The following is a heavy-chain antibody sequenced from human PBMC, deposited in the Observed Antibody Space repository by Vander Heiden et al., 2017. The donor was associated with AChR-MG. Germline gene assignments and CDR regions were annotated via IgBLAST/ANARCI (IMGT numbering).Heavy chain of an antibody. J-gene: IGHJ4*02. V-gene: IGHV3-48*01. Sequence: EVQLVESGGGLVQPGGSLRLSCAASGFTFSSYSMNWVRQAPGKGLEWVSYITSRSNVIYYADSVKGRFTISRDNAKNSLYLQMNSLRAEDTAIYYCARWETGGCDYWGQGTLVTVSS. CDR2: ITSRSNVI. CDR3: ARWETGGCDY. D-gene: IGHD2-8*02. CDR1: GFTFSSYS.